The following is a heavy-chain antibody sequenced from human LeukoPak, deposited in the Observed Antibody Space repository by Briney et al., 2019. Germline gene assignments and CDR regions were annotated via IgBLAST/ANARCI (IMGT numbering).Heavy chain of an antibody. CDR2: ISDIGSTQ. Sequence: GGSLRLSCSASGFTFSSYELNWVRQAPGKGPEWISYISDIGSTQHYADSVKGRFTISRDNAKNSLYLQMNSLTVDDTAVYYCARDRSKVTAYDDALDIWGQGTMVMVSS. J-gene: IGHJ3*02. CDR1: GFTFSSYE. D-gene: IGHD2-21*02. V-gene: IGHV3-48*03. CDR3: ARDRSKVTAYDDALDI.